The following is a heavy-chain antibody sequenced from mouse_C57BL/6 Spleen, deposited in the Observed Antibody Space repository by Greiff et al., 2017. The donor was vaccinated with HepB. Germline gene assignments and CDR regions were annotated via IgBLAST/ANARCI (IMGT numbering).Heavy chain of an antibody. Sequence: QVQLQQSGAELVKPGASVKISCKASGYAFSSYWMNWVKQRPGKGLEWIGQIYPGDGDTNYNGKFKGKATLTADKSSSTAYMQLSSLTSEDSAVYFCARSPFITTVVAHWYFDVWGTGTTVTVSS. CDR2: IYPGDGDT. J-gene: IGHJ1*03. V-gene: IGHV1-80*01. D-gene: IGHD1-1*01. CDR1: GYAFSSYW. CDR3: ARSPFITTVVAHWYFDV.